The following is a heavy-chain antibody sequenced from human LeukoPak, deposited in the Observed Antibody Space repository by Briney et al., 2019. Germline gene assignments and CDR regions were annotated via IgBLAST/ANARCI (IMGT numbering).Heavy chain of an antibody. Sequence: PSETLSLTCGVSGYSISSGYFWVWIRQPPGKGLEWIGSVYQTGATYYNPSLRSPVTISVDTSKNQFSLELNSVTAADTAVYYCARDLGLTISANWFDPWGQGTLVTVSS. CDR3: ARDLGLTISANWFDP. CDR2: VYQTGAT. CDR1: GYSISSGYF. V-gene: IGHV4-38-2*02. D-gene: IGHD3-9*01. J-gene: IGHJ5*02.